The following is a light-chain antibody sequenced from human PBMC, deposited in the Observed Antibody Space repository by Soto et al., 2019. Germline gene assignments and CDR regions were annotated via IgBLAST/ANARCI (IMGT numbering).Light chain of an antibody. CDR2: GVS. CDR3: QQYVSSPLYT. V-gene: IGKV3-20*01. CDR1: QSVGSTH. J-gene: IGKJ2*01. Sequence: NVLTQSPGTLSLSPGERATLSCRTSQSVGSTHLAWYQQKPGQAPRLLIHGVSSRAAGIPDRFSGSGSGTAFSLTISRLEPEDFAVYYCQQYVSSPLYTFGQGTKLEIK.